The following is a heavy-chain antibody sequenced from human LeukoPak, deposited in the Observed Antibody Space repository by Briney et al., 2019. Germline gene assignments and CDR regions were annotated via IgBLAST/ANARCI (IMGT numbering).Heavy chain of an antibody. J-gene: IGHJ3*02. CDR3: ARAPPYDTSTGDAFDM. CDR1: GGSISNYY. CDR2: IHDSGTT. D-gene: IGHD3-9*01. Sequence: SETLSLTCTVSGGSISNYYWNWIRQPPGKGREWSGYIHDSGTTKYNPSLKSRVTISVDTSNNQFSLWLTSVTAADTAVYYCARAPPYDTSTGDAFDMWGQGTVVTVSS. V-gene: IGHV4-59*01.